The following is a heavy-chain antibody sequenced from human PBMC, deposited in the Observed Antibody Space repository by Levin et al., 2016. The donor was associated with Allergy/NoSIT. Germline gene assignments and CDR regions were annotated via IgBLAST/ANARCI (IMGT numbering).Heavy chain of an antibody. D-gene: IGHD3-10*01. CDR2: ISSSGGTI. CDR1: GFTFSDYY. CDR3: ARDDRRYYGSGSYPFDY. Sequence: GESLKISCAASGFTFSDYYMSWIRQAPGKGLEWVSYISSSGGTIYYADSVKGRFTISRDNSKNTLYLQMNNLRAEDTSIYYCARDDRRYYGSGSYPFDYWGQGALVTVSS. V-gene: IGHV3-11*04. J-gene: IGHJ4*02.